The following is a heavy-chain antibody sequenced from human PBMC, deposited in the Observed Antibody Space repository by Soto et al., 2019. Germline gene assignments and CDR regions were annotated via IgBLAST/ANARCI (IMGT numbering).Heavy chain of an antibody. V-gene: IGHV1-46*01. CDR1: GYSFTTYY. J-gene: IGHJ5*01. CDR3: ARDWGPYWFDS. D-gene: IGHD3-16*01. CDR2: INPSGGST. Sequence: GASVKVSCKASGYSFTTYYIHWVRQAPGQGLEWMGIINPSGGSTTYAQKFQGRVTMTRDMSTSTVYMELSSLRSEDTAVYYCARDWGPYWFDSWGQGILVTVSS.